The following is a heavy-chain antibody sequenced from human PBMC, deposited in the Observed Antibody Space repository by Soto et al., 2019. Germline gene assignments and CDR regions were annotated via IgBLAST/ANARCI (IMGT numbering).Heavy chain of an antibody. J-gene: IGHJ5*02. Sequence: SVKVSCKASGGTFSSYSISWVRQAPGQGLEWMGGIIPIFGTANYAQKFQGRVTITADESTSTAYMELSSLRSEDTAVYYCARRNYGGNYNWFDPWGQGTLVTVSS. CDR2: IIPIFGTA. V-gene: IGHV1-69*13. CDR1: GGTFSSYS. CDR3: ARRNYGGNYNWFDP. D-gene: IGHD4-17*01.